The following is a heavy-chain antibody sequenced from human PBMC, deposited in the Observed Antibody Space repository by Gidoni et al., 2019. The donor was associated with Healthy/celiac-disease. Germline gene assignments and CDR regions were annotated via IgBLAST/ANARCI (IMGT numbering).Heavy chain of an antibody. J-gene: IGHJ4*02. CDR1: GFTFSSNW. D-gene: IGHD4-17*01. CDR2: INSDGSST. V-gene: IGHV3-74*01. CDR3: ARDRGDTVTTDYYFDY. Sequence: EVQLVESGGGLVQPGGSLRLSCAASGFTFSSNWMHWVRQAPGKGLVWVSRINSDGSSTSYADSVKGRFTISRDNAKNTLYLQMNSLRAEDTAVYYCARDRGDTVTTDYYFDYWGQGTLVTVSS.